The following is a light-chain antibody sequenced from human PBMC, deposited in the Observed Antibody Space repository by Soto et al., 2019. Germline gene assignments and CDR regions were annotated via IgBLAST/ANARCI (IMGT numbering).Light chain of an antibody. CDR1: QCISNY. V-gene: IGKV1-27*01. CDR2: AAS. J-gene: IGKJ1*01. CDR3: QKYDSDPWT. Sequence: DIQMTQSPSSLSASVRDRVTITCRASQCISNYLAWYQQKPGKVPKLLIYAASTLQSGVPSRFSGSGSGTDFTLTISSLQPEDVATYYCQKYDSDPWTFGQGTKVEIK.